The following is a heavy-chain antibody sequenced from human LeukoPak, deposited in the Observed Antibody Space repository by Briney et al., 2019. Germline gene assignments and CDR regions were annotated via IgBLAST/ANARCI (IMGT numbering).Heavy chain of an antibody. V-gene: IGHV1-18*01. CDR2: ISAYNGNT. Sequence: ASVKVSCKASGYTFTSYDINWVRQAPGQGLEWMGWISAYNGNTNYAQKLQGRVTMTTDTSTSTAYMELRSLRSDDTAVYYCARDLHYPYYYYGMVVWGQGTTVTVSS. CDR1: GYTFTSYD. D-gene: IGHD1-26*01. J-gene: IGHJ6*02. CDR3: ARDLHYPYYYYGMVV.